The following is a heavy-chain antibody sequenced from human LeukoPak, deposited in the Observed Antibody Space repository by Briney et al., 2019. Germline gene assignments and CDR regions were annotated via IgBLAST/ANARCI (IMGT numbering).Heavy chain of an antibody. CDR3: ARDSLYSSGWFDY. J-gene: IGHJ4*02. Sequence: SETLSLTCTVSGGSISSYYWSWIRQPPGKGLEWIGYIYYSGSTNYNPSLKSRVTISVDTSKNQFSLKLSSVTAADTAVYYCARDSLYSSGWFDYWGQGTLVTVSP. D-gene: IGHD6-19*01. CDR1: GGSISSYY. V-gene: IGHV4-59*01. CDR2: IYYSGST.